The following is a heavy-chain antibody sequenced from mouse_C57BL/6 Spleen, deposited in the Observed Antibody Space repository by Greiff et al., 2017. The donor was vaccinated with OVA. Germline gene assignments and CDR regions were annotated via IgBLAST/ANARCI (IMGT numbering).Heavy chain of an antibody. CDR1: GYAFSSYW. CDR2: IYPGDGDT. V-gene: IGHV1-80*01. Sequence: QVQLQQSGAELVKPGASVKISCKASGYAFSSYWMNWVKQRPGKGLEWIGQIYPGDGDTNYNGKFKGKATLTADKSSSTAYMQLSRLTSEASAVYFCARGTTPLWDYWGQGTTLTVSS. J-gene: IGHJ2*01. D-gene: IGHD2-14*01. CDR3: ARGTTPLWDY.